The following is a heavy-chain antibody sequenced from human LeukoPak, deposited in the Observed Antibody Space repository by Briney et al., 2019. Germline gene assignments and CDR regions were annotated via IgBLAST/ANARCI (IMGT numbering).Heavy chain of an antibody. V-gene: IGHV3-23*01. D-gene: IGHD5-18*01. CDR2: ISASGGGT. Sequence: GGSLRLSCAASGFTFSSYAMSWVRQAPGKGLEWVSAISASGGGTYYADSVKGRFTISRDNSKNTLYLQMNSLRAEDTAVYYCAKDRPQLWLRYYFDYWGQGTLVTVSS. CDR3: AKDRPQLWLRYYFDY. J-gene: IGHJ4*02. CDR1: GFTFSSYA.